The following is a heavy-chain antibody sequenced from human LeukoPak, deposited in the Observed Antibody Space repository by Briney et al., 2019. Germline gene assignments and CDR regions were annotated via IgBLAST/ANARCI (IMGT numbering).Heavy chain of an antibody. V-gene: IGHV4-59*12. J-gene: IGHJ4*02. CDR3: ARSSLGYFDY. CDR1: GGSISSYY. Sequence: PSETLSLTCTVSGGSISSYYWSWIRQPPGKGLEWIGYIYYSGSTNYNPSLKSRVTMSVDTSKNQFSLKLSSVTAADTAVYYCARSSLGYFDYWGQGTLVTVSS. CDR2: IYYSGST.